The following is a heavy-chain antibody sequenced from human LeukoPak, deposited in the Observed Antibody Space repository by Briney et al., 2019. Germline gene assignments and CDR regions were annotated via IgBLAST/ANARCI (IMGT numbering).Heavy chain of an antibody. CDR3: AKENYDCTYYFDY. CDR1: GFTFSSYS. J-gene: IGHJ4*02. V-gene: IGHV3-23*01. D-gene: IGHD3-22*01. Sequence: PGGSLRLSCAASGFTFSSYSMSWVRQAPGKGLEWVSAISGSGGSTYYADSVKGRFTISRDNSKNTLYLQMNSLRAEYTAVYYGAKENYDCTYYFDYWGQRTLVTVSS. CDR2: ISGSGGST.